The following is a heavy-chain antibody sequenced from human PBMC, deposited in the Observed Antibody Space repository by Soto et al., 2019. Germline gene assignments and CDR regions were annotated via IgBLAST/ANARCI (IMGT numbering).Heavy chain of an antibody. J-gene: IGHJ6*02. CDR1: GFTFSNSG. D-gene: IGHD4-4*01. V-gene: IGHV3-23*01. CDR2: IGPSGNT. CDR3: AKLLHNSYYKVMDV. Sequence: EVQLLESGGDLVQPGGSLRLVCAASGFTFSNSGMRWVRQAPGQGLEWVSSIGPSGNTYYSDAVKGRFTISSDMSKNTLFLQMDSLRAEDTATYYCAKLLHNSYYKVMDVWGQGTTVTVSS.